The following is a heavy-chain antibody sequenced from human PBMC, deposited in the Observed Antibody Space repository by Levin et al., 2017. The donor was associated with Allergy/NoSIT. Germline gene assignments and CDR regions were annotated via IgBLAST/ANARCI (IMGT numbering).Heavy chain of an antibody. Sequence: ESLKISCTVSGGSISSYYWSWIRQPPGKGLEWIGYIYYNGSPNYNPSLKSRVTISVDTSKNQFSLKLSSVTAADTAVYYCARLYYYGSGSDFDYWGQGTLVTVSS. V-gene: IGHV4-59*01. CDR1: GGSISSYY. CDR3: ARLYYYGSGSDFDY. CDR2: IYYNGSP. J-gene: IGHJ4*02. D-gene: IGHD3-10*01.